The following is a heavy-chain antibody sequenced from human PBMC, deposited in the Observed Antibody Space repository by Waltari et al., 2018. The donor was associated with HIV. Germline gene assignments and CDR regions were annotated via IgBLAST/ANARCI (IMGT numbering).Heavy chain of an antibody. V-gene: IGHV1-2*02. CDR1: GYTCSGYN. J-gene: IGHJ6*02. Sequence: QVQLVQSGAAVKKPGASVKVSCKAAGYTCSGYNMYWVRQAPGQGLEWVGWINPNSGVTNYAQKFQGRVTMTRDTSISTAYMELNSLRSDDSAVYYCARDRVSSSSLYHYYYGMDVWGQGTTVTVSS. CDR3: ARDRVSSSSLYHYYYGMDV. D-gene: IGHD6-6*01. CDR2: INPNSGVT.